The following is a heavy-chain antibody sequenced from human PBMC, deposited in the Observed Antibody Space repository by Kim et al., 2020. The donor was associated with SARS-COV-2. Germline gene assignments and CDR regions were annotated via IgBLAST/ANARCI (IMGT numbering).Heavy chain of an antibody. J-gene: IGHJ5*02. D-gene: IGHD6-19*01. V-gene: IGHV3-73*01. Sequence: GGSLRLSCAASGFTFSGSAMHWVRQASGKGLEWVGRIRSKANSYATAYAASVKGRFTISRDDSKNTAYLQMNSLKTEDTAVYYCTPSPGIAVAGSWGQGTLVTVSS. CDR3: TPSPGIAVAGS. CDR2: IRSKANSYAT. CDR1: GFTFSGSA.